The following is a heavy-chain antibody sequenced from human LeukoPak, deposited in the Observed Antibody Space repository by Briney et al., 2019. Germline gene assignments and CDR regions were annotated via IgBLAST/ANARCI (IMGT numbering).Heavy chain of an antibody. D-gene: IGHD3-22*01. V-gene: IGHV1-8*01. Sequence: ASVKVSCKASGYTFTTYDITWVRQATGQGLEWMGWMNPNSGDTAYAQKFQGRVAMTRDTSISTAYMELSSLRSEDTAVYYCARGRFIYCDSSGYSPQGWFDPWGQGTLVTVSS. CDR3: ARGRFIYCDSSGYSPQGWFDP. CDR1: GYTFTTYD. J-gene: IGHJ5*02. CDR2: MNPNSGDT.